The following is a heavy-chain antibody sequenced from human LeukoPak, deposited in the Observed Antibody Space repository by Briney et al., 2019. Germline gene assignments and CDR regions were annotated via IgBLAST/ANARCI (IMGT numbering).Heavy chain of an antibody. CDR2: INPNSGGT. V-gene: IGHV1-2*02. Sequence: GASVKVSCKASGYTFTGYFMHWVRQAPGQGLEWMGWINPNSGGTNYAQKFQGRVTMTRDTSISTAYMELRSLRSDDTAVYYCARLYYYDSSGYYYYYYYMDVWGKGTTVTVSS. CDR1: GYTFTGYF. CDR3: ARLYYYDSSGYYYYYYYMDV. J-gene: IGHJ6*03. D-gene: IGHD3-22*01.